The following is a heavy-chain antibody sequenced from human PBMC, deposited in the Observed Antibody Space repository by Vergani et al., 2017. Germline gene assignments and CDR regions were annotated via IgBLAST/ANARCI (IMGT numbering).Heavy chain of an antibody. CDR3: VRTDALWFGETNDGGWFDP. CDR1: GYSITSGYY. V-gene: IGHV4-38-2*01. J-gene: IGHJ5*02. CDR2: IYHTGSA. Sequence: QVQLLESGPGLLKPSETLSLTCSVSGYSITSGYYWGWIRQPPGRGLEWIVSIYHTGSAYYNPSLKSRVTVSVDTSMNQVSLKLNSVTAADTAVYYCVRTDALWFGETNDGGWFDPWGQGTLVTVTS. D-gene: IGHD3-10*01.